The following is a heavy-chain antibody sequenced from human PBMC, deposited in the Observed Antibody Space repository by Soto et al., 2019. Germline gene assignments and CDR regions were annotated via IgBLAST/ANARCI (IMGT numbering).Heavy chain of an antibody. V-gene: IGHV1-3*01. D-gene: IGHD3-10*01. J-gene: IGHJ4*02. CDR2: INAGNGNT. CDR3: ARGLGGSGSYSDY. Sequence: QVQLVQSGAEVKKPGASVKVSCKASGYTFTSYAMHWVRQAPGQRLEWMGWINAGNGNTKYSQKFQGRVTITRDTXAGTAYMELSSLRSEDTAVYYCARGLGGSGSYSDYWGQGTLVTVSS. CDR1: GYTFTSYA.